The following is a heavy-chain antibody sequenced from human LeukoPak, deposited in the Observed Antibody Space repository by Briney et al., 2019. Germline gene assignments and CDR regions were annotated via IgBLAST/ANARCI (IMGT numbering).Heavy chain of an antibody. J-gene: IGHJ4*02. CDR3: ARDYADYVGYFFFDY. V-gene: IGHV3-23*01. CDR2: ISGSGGST. CDR1: GFTFSSCA. Sequence: GGSLRLSCAASGFTFSSCAMSWVRQAPGKGLEWVSAISGSGGSTYYADSVKGRFTISRDNSQNTLYLQMNSLRAEDTAVYYCARDYADYVGYFFFDYWVQGTLVTVSS. D-gene: IGHD4-17*01.